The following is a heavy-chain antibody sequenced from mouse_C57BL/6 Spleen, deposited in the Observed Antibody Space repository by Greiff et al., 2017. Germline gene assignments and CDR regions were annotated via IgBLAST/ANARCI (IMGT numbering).Heavy chain of an antibody. V-gene: IGHV1-19*01. CDR3: ARRASSGWDY. J-gene: IGHJ2*01. CDR1: GYTFTDYY. D-gene: IGHD3-2*02. CDR2: INPYNGGT. Sequence: VQLKQSGPVLVKPGASVKMSCKASGYTFTDYYMNWVKQSHGKSLEWIGVINPYNGGTSYNQKFKGKATLTVDKSSSTAYMELNSLTSEDSAVYYCARRASSGWDYWGQGTTLTVSS.